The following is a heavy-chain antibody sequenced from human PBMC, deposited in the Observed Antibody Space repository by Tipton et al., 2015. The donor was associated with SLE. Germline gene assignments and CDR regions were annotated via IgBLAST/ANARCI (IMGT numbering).Heavy chain of an antibody. V-gene: IGHV3-66*01. CDR2: IYSGGST. CDR1: GFTVSSNY. D-gene: IGHD2-15*01. J-gene: IGHJ4*02. Sequence: SLRLSCAASGFTVSSNYMTWVRQAPGKGLEWVSIIYSGGSTDYADSVKGRFTISRDNSKNTLYLQMNSLRAEDTAVYYCARVLGGYLDYWGQGTLVTVSS. CDR3: ARVLGGYLDY.